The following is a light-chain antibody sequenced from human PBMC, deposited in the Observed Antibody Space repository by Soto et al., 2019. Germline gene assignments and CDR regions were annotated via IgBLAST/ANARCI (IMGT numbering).Light chain of an antibody. CDR3: CSYAASTTWV. V-gene: IGLV2-23*01. Sequence: QSVLTQPASVSGSPGQSITISCTGTSSDVGTYDLVSWYQHHPGKAPKLMIYGGNKRPSGVSNRFSASKSGNTASLTISGLQAEDEAHYYCCSYAASTTWVFGGGTKVTVL. CDR2: GGN. J-gene: IGLJ3*02. CDR1: SSDVGTYDL.